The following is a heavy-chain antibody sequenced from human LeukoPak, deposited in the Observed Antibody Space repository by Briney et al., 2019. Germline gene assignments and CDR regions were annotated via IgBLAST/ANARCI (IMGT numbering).Heavy chain of an antibody. J-gene: IGHJ3*02. CDR2: IYYSGST. CDR1: GGSISSYY. D-gene: IGHD4-17*01. V-gene: IGHV4-59*12. CDR3: ARDLRRANQGDYGSFDI. Sequence: SETLSLTCTVSGGSISSYYWSWIRQPPGKGLEWIGYIYYSGSTNYNPSLKSRVTISVDTSKNQFSLRLSSVTAADTAVYFCARDLRRANQGDYGSFDIWGQGTTVTVSS.